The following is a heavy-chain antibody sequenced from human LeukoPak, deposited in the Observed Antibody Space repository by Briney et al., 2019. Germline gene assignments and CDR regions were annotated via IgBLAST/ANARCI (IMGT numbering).Heavy chain of an antibody. Sequence: GRSLRLSCAASGFTFSSYVMHWVRQAPGKGLEWVAVISYDGSNKYYADSVKGRFTISRDNSKNTLYLQMNSLRAEDTAVYYCARDDPYGDYIDYWGQGTLVTVSS. J-gene: IGHJ4*02. CDR3: ARDDPYGDYIDY. V-gene: IGHV3-30*04. CDR1: GFTFSSYV. CDR2: ISYDGSNK. D-gene: IGHD4-17*01.